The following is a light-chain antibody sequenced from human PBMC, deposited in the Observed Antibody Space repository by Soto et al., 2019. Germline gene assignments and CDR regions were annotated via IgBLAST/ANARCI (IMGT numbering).Light chain of an antibody. CDR1: QSISSY. V-gene: IGKV3-11*01. Sequence: EVVLTQSPDTLSFPPGERATLSCRASQSISSYLAWYQQKPGQAPRLLIYDASSRATGIPARFSGSGSGTAFTLTISSLEPEDFAVYYCQQLTDWPPQGTVGQGTKVEIK. CDR2: DAS. CDR3: QQLTDWPPQGT. J-gene: IGKJ1*01.